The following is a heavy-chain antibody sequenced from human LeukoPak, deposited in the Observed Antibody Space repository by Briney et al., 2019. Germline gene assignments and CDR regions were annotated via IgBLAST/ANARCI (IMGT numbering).Heavy chain of an antibody. CDR2: IYTSGST. J-gene: IGHJ4*02. Sequence: ASETLSLTCAVYGGSFSGYYWSWIRQAAGKGLEWIGRIYTSGSTNYSPSLKSRVTMSVDTSKNQFSLKLSSVTAADTAVYYCARVASGSYLDYFDYWGQGTLVTVSS. CDR1: GGSFSGYY. D-gene: IGHD1-26*01. CDR3: ARVASGSYLDYFDY. V-gene: IGHV4-59*10.